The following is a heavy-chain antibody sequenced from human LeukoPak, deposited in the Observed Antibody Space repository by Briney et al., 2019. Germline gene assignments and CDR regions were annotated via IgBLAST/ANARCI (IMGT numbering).Heavy chain of an antibody. CDR3: ARGLPAGLDNWFDP. V-gene: IGHV1-8*01. CDR2: LNPGRGNT. CDR1: GYTFTRYD. J-gene: IGHJ5*02. Sequence: GASVKVSCKTSGYTFTRYDINWVRQAPGQGLEWMGWLNPGRGNTGYAPEFQGRVTMTRNTSISTAYMELSSLRSEDTAVYYCARGLPAGLDNWFDPWGQGTLVTVSS. D-gene: IGHD6-13*01.